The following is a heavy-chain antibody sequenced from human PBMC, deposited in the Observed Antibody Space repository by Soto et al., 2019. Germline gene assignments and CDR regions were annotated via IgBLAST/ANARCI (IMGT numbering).Heavy chain of an antibody. V-gene: IGHV3-23*01. J-gene: IGHJ4*02. CDR2: ISDGGGST. CDR3: ARCPGEKCARNTIFGVVGEGFDY. D-gene: IGHD3-3*01. Sequence: DVQLLESGGGLVQPGGSLRLSCAASGFTFNNFAMSWVRQAPGKGLEWVSSISDGGGSTYYGDSVKGRFTISRDNSKNTLYLQMNSLRAEDTAVYYCARCPGEKCARNTIFGVVGEGFDYWGQGTLVTVSS. CDR1: GFTFNNFA.